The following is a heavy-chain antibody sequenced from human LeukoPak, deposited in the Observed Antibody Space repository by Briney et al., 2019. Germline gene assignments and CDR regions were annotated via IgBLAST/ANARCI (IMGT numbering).Heavy chain of an antibody. CDR1: GFTFSSYG. CDR3: ARAYSSGWYWSGIDY. J-gene: IGHJ4*02. CDR2: IWYDGSNK. D-gene: IGHD6-19*01. V-gene: IGHV3-33*01. Sequence: GRSLRRSCAASGFTFSSYGMHWVRQAPGKGLEWVAVIWYDGSNKYYADSVKGRFTISRDNSKNTLYLQMNSLRAEDTAVYYCARAYSSGWYWSGIDYWGQGTLVTVSS.